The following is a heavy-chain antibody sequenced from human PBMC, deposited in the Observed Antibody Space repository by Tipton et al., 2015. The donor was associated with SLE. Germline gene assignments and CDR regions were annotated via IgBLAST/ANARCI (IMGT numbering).Heavy chain of an antibody. V-gene: IGHV4-59*11. Sequence: TLSLTCTVSGGSISSHYWSWIRQPPGRGLEWIGFVTGSETTTYNPSLESRVTISVDTSKYEVSLRLTSVTSADTAVYYCARGFRADLWGQGTMVTVSS. CDR1: GGSISSHY. CDR2: VTGSETT. CDR3: ARGFRADL. D-gene: IGHD3-10*01. J-gene: IGHJ3*01.